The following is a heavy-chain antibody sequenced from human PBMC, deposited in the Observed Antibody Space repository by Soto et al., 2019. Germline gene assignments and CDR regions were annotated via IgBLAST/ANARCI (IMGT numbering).Heavy chain of an antibody. Sequence: QVQLVESGGGVVQPGRSLRLSCAASGFIFSSYAMHWVRQAPGKGLEWVAVISYEGSNQYYADSVKGRFTISRDNSKNTLYLQMNSLRAEDTAVYCCARDPTGVPIYEVFDLWGQGTLVTVSS. J-gene: IGHJ4*02. CDR2: ISYEGSNQ. V-gene: IGHV3-30-3*01. CDR3: ARDPTGVPIYEVFDL. D-gene: IGHD3-10*01. CDR1: GFIFSSYA.